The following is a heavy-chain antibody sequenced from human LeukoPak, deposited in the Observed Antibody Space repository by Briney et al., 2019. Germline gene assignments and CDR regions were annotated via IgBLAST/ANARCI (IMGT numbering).Heavy chain of an antibody. CDR2: ISSNGDST. J-gene: IGHJ4*02. D-gene: IGHD2-21*01. V-gene: IGHV3-64*01. CDR1: GFTLSSYA. CDR3: ARGAKGDLYDY. Sequence: GGSLRLSCAASGFTLSSYAMHWVRQAPGKGLEYVSAISSNGDSTYYANSVKGRFTISRDNSKNTLYLQMGSLRAEDMAVYYCARGAKGDLYDYWGQGTLVTVSS.